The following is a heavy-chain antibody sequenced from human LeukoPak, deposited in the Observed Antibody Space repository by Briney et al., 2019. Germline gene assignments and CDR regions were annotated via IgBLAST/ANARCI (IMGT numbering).Heavy chain of an antibody. Sequence: SETLSLTCTVSGGSISTYYWSWIRQPPGKGLEWIGHIHYSGTTNYNPSLKNRVTISLDTSKNQFSLNLGSVTAADTAVYFCARMGGYSGYATHWGQGTLVTVSS. D-gene: IGHD5-12*01. CDR2: IHYSGTT. CDR3: ARMGGYSGYATH. V-gene: IGHV4-59*08. J-gene: IGHJ4*02. CDR1: GGSISTYY.